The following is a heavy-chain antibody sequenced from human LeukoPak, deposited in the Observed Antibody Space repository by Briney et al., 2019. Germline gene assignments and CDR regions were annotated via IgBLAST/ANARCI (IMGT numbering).Heavy chain of an antibody. CDR3: TTIRGRYFDWPYSDY. J-gene: IGHJ4*02. Sequence: GGSLRLSCAASGFTFSNAWMSWVRQAPGKGLEWVGRIKSKTDGGTTDYAAPVKGRFTISRDDSKNTLYLQMNSLKTEDTAVYYCTTIRGRYFDWPYSDYWGQGTLVTVSS. D-gene: IGHD3-9*01. V-gene: IGHV3-15*01. CDR1: GFTFSNAW. CDR2: IKSKTDGGTT.